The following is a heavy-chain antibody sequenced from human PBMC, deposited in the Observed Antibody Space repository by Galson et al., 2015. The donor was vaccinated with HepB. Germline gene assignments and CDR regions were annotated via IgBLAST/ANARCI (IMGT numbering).Heavy chain of an antibody. V-gene: IGHV2-70*01. CDR2: IDWDDDK. D-gene: IGHD3-10*01. J-gene: IGHJ3*02. Sequence: PALVKPTQTLTLTCTFSGFSLSTSGMCVSWIRQPPGKALEWLALIDWDDDKYYSTSLKTRLTISKDTSKNQVVLTMTNMDPVDTATYYCARTYGSGSYFFDAFDIWGQGTMVTVSS. CDR3: ARTYGSGSYFFDAFDI. CDR1: GFSLSTSGMC.